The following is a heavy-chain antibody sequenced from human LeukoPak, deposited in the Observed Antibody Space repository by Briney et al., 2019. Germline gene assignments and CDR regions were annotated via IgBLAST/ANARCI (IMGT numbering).Heavy chain of an antibody. D-gene: IGHD5-24*01. CDR2: INPDGGNT. CDR3: ARIRDGYNDAYDL. CDR1: GYTFTNSY. J-gene: IGHJ3*01. V-gene: IGHV1-46*01. Sequence: ASVKVSCKASGYTFTNSYIHWVRQAPGQVPEWMGLINPDGGNTNYAQNFQGRVTLTRDTSTSTVYMELSSLRSEDTAIYYCARIRDGYNDAYDLWGQGTVATVPS.